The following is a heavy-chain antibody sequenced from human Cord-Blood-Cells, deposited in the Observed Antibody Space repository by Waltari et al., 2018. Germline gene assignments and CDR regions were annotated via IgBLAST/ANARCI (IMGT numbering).Heavy chain of an antibody. J-gene: IGHJ2*01. CDR2: IYWDDDK. CDR3: AHTPRHWYFDL. Sequence: QITLKESGPTLVKPTQTLTLTCPFPRFSLSTSGVGVGWIRQPPGKALEWLALIYWDDDKRYSPSLKSRLTITKDTSKNQVVLTMTNMDPVDTATYYCAHTPRHWYFDLWGRGTLVTVSS. V-gene: IGHV2-5*02. CDR1: RFSLSTSGVG.